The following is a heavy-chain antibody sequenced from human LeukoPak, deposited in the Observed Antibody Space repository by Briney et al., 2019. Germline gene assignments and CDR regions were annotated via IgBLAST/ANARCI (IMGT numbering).Heavy chain of an antibody. V-gene: IGHV4-4*09. CDR1: GGSISSYY. CDR2: IYTSGST. D-gene: IGHD3-22*01. Sequence: SETLSLTCTVSGGSISSYYWSWIRRPPGKGLEWIGYIYTSGSTNYNPSLKSRVTISVDTSKNQFSLKLSSVTAADTAVYYCARRDYYDSSGYSFAFDIWGQGTMVTVSS. J-gene: IGHJ3*02. CDR3: ARRDYYDSSGYSFAFDI.